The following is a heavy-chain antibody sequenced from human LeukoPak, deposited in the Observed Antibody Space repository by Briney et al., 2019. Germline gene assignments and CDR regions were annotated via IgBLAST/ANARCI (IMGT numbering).Heavy chain of an antibody. J-gene: IGHJ4*02. V-gene: IGHV4-38-2*02. D-gene: IGHD3-9*01. Sequence: SETLSLTCTVSSYSISSGYYWGWIRQSPGKGLEGIGSIERSGTTHSHRSLNSRLTISVDTSKNQFSLQLTSVTAADTAVYFCGRDRPTGYYDYWGQGILVTVSS. CDR2: IERSGTT. CDR1: SYSISSGYY. CDR3: GRDRPTGYYDY.